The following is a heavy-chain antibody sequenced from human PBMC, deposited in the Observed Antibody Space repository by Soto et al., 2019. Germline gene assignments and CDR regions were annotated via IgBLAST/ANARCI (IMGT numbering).Heavy chain of an antibody. CDR1: GFTCDDYA. D-gene: IGHD6-13*01. Sequence: GGSLRLSCAASGFTCDDYAMHWVRQFPGKGLEWVSGINWNSGSIGYGDSVKGRFAISRDNAKNSLHLQMNSLSAEDTAFYYCVKDESINWYSGHFRHWGQGTLVTVSS. V-gene: IGHV3-9*01. J-gene: IGHJ1*01. CDR2: INWNSGSI. CDR3: VKDESINWYSGHFRH.